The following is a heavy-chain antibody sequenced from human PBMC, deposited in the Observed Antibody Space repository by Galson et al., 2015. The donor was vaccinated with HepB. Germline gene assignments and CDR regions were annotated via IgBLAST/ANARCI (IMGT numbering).Heavy chain of an antibody. D-gene: IGHD3-3*01. V-gene: IGHV1-2*02. Sequence: SCKASGYTFTGYYMHWVRQAPGQGLEWMGWINPNSGGTNYAQKFQGRVTMTRDTSISTAYMELSRLRSDDTAVYYCARAGFWSGYQRTDYYYYYYMDVWGKGTTVIVSS. J-gene: IGHJ6*03. CDR1: GYTFTGYY. CDR3: ARAGFWSGYQRTDYYYYYYMDV. CDR2: INPNSGGT.